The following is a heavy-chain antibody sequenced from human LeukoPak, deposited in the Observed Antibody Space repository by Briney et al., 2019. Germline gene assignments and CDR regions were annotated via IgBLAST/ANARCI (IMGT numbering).Heavy chain of an antibody. J-gene: IGHJ6*02. V-gene: IGHV3-11*01. D-gene: IGHD6-25*01. CDR3: ATTSQRVVTNYYYYYGMDV. Sequence: GGSLRLSCAASGFTFSDYYMNWIRQAPGKGLEWVSYISGSASTIYYADSVKGRFTISRDNAKNSLYLQMNSLRTEDTAVYYCATTSQRVVTNYYYYYGMDVWGQGTTVTVSS. CDR1: GFTFSDYY. CDR2: ISGSASTI.